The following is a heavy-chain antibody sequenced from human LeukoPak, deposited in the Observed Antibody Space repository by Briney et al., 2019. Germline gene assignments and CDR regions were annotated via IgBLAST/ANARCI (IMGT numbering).Heavy chain of an antibody. V-gene: IGHV3-30-3*01. CDR1: GFTVSSNY. D-gene: IGHD6-19*01. J-gene: IGHJ4*02. CDR2: ISYDGSNK. Sequence: QTGGSLRLSCAASGFTVSSNYMSWVRQAPGKGLEWVAVISYDGSNKYYADSVKGRFTISRDNSKNTLYLQMNSLRAEDTAVYYCARDAVAGGDYWGQGTLVTVSS. CDR3: ARDAVAGGDY.